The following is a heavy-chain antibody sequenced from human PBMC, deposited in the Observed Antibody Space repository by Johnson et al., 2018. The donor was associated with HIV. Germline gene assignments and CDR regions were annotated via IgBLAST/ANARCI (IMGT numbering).Heavy chain of an antibody. Sequence: QVQLVESGGGVVQPGRSLRLSCAASAFTFRSYSMHWVRQAPGKGLEWVAVISYDGSNKYYAASVKGRFTISRDNSKNTLYLQMNSLRAEDTAVYYCARDGHSSTPRCAFDIWGQGTMVTVSS. CDR3: ARDGHSSTPRCAFDI. CDR1: AFTFRSYS. J-gene: IGHJ3*02. CDR2: ISYDGSNK. V-gene: IGHV3-30-3*01. D-gene: IGHD6-13*01.